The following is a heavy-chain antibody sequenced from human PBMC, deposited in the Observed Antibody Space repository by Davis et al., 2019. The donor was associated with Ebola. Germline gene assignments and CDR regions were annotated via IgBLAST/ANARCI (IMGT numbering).Heavy chain of an antibody. V-gene: IGHV4-34*09. J-gene: IGHJ2*01. CDR1: GGSFSGYY. D-gene: IGHD3-16*01. Sequence: PSETLSLTCAVYGGSFSGYYWSWIRQPPGKGLEWIGEINHSGSTYYNPSLKSRVTISVDTSKNQFSLKLSSVTAADTAVYYCARGEMYGDYLGWYFDLWGRGTLVTVSS. CDR2: INHSGST. CDR3: ARGEMYGDYLGWYFDL.